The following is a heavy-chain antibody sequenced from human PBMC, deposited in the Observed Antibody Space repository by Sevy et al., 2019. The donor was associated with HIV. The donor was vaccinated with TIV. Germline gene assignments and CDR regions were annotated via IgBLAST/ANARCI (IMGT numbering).Heavy chain of an antibody. CDR2: IYYSGST. V-gene: IGHV4-59*01. J-gene: IGHJ6*02. Sequence: SETLSLTCTVSGGSISSYYWSWIRQPPGKGLEWIGYIYYSGSTNYNPSLKSRVTISVDTSKNQFSLKLSSVTAADTAVYYCARASPYYDFWTPFPRRDYYYYGMDVWGQGTTVTVSS. CDR1: GGSISSYY. CDR3: ARASPYYDFWTPFPRRDYYYYGMDV. D-gene: IGHD3-3*01.